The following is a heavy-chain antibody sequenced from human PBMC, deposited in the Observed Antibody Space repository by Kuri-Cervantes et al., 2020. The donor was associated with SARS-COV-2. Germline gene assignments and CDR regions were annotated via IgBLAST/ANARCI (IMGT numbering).Heavy chain of an antibody. D-gene: IGHD2-2*01. V-gene: IGHV3-48*02. Sequence: GASLKISCAASGFTFSSYSMNWVRQAPGKGLEWVSYISSSSSTIYYADSVKGRFTISRDNAKNSLYLQMNSLRDEDTAVYYCARGYCSSTSCPPYYYYGIDVWGQGTTVTVSS. J-gene: IGHJ6*02. CDR3: ARGYCSSTSCPPYYYYGIDV. CDR1: GFTFSSYS. CDR2: ISSSSSTI.